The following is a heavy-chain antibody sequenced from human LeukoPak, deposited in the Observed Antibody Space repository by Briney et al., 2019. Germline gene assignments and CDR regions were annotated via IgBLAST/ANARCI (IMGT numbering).Heavy chain of an antibody. CDR2: ITTYNGYT. CDR3: ARLSGSYYIFDY. J-gene: IGHJ4*02. V-gene: IGHV1-18*01. CDR1: GYTFTNCG. D-gene: IGHD1-26*01. Sequence: ASVKVSCKASGYTFTNCGISWMRQAPGQGLGWMGWITTYNGYTNYAQKFQGRVTMTTDTSTSTAYMELRSLRSDDAAVYYCARLSGSYYIFDYWGQGTLVTVSS.